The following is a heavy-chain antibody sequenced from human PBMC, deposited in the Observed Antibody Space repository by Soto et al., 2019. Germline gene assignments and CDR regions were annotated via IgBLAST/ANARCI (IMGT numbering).Heavy chain of an antibody. J-gene: IGHJ4*02. D-gene: IGHD6-19*01. Sequence: ASVKVSCKASGYTFTSYGISWVRQAPGQGLEWMVWISAYNGNTNYAQKLQGRVTMTTDTSTSTAYMELRSLRSDDTAVYYCARDSLVAVAGPYYFDYWGQGTLVTVSS. V-gene: IGHV1-18*01. CDR2: ISAYNGNT. CDR3: ARDSLVAVAGPYYFDY. CDR1: GYTFTSYG.